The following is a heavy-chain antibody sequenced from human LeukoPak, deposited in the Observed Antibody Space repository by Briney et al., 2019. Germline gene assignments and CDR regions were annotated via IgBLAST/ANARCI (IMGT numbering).Heavy chain of an antibody. J-gene: IGHJ6*04. CDR1: GYTFTSYG. CDR2: ISAYNGNT. CDR3: ARRKRFGELLSVNYYYYGMDV. D-gene: IGHD3-10*01. Sequence: ASVKVSCKAPGYTFTSYGISWVRQAPGQGLEWMGWISAYNGNTNYAQKLQGRVTMTTDTSTSTAYMELRSLRSDDTAVYYCARRKRFGELLSVNYYYYGMDVWGKGTTVTVSS. V-gene: IGHV1-18*04.